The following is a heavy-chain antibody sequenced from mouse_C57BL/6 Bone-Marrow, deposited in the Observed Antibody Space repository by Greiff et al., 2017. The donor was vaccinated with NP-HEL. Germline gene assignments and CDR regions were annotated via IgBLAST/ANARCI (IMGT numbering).Heavy chain of an antibody. Sequence: EVQRVESGGDLVKPGGSLKLSCAASGFTFSSYGMSWVRQTPDKRLEWVATISSGGSYTYYPDSVKGRFTISRDNAKNTLYLQMSSLKSEDTAMYCCARWGLYYSNYGCFDVWGTGTTVTVSS. J-gene: IGHJ1*03. CDR1: GFTFSSYG. V-gene: IGHV5-6*01. CDR3: ARWGLYYSNYGCFDV. D-gene: IGHD2-5*01. CDR2: ISSGGSYT.